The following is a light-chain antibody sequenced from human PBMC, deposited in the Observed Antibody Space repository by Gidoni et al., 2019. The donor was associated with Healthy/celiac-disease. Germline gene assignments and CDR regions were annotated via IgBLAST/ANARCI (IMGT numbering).Light chain of an antibody. V-gene: IGKV3-15*01. J-gene: IGKJ1*01. CDR3: QQYNNWPPERT. CDR1: QSVNSN. Sequence: EIVMTQSPATLSVSPGERATLSCRASQSVNSNLAWYQQKPGQAPRLLIYGASTRATGIPARFSGSGSGTEFTLTISSLQSEDFAVYYCQQYNNWPPERTFGQGTEVEIK. CDR2: GAS.